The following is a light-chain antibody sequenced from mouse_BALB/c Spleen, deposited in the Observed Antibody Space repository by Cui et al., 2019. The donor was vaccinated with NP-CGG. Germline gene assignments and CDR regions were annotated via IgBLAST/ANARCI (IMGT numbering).Light chain of an antibody. J-gene: IGLJ1*01. CDR2: GTN. CDR3: ALWYSNHWV. V-gene: IGLV1*01. CDR1: TGAVTTSNY. Sequence: VVVTKDAAPTTSPGETVTLTCRSSTGAVTTSNYANWVQEKPDHLFTGLIGGTNNRVPGVPARFSGSVIGDKAALTITGAQTEDEAIYFCALWYSNHWVFGGGTKLTVL.